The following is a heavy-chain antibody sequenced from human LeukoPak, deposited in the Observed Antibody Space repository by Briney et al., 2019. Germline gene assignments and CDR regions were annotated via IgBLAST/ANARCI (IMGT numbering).Heavy chain of an antibody. CDR3: AKGDGSLTIFGRGTQMIPDY. V-gene: IGHV3-23*01. Sequence: PGGSLRLSCAASGFTFSNFAMNWVRQAPGKGLEWVSTISGSGGSTYYADSVKGRFTISRDNSKNTLYLQMNSLRAEDTAVYYCAKGDGSLTIFGRGTQMIPDYWGQGTLVTVSS. CDR1: GFTFSNFA. CDR2: ISGSGGST. D-gene: IGHD3-3*01. J-gene: IGHJ4*02.